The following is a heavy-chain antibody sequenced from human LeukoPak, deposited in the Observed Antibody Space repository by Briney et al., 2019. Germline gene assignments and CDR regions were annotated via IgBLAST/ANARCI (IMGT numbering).Heavy chain of an antibody. J-gene: IGHJ6*02. CDR1: GDSVTTYY. Sequence: SETLSLTCTVSGDSVTTYYWSWIRQPPGKGLEWLGYVYYSGSATYNPSLKSRVTISVDTSRNQFSLRLSSVTAADTAVYYCARDGSNWSNDYYHGVDVWGQGTTVTVSS. D-gene: IGHD4-11*01. CDR2: VYYSGSA. V-gene: IGHV4-59*02. CDR3: ARDGSNWSNDYYHGVDV.